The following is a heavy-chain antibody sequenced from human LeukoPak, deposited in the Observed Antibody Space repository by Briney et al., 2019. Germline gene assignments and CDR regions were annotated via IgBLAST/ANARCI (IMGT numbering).Heavy chain of an antibody. J-gene: IGHJ4*02. CDR3: ARAQNPYDSSGYYGY. V-gene: IGHV3-30-3*01. Sequence: QPGRSLRLSCAASGFTFSSYAMHWVRQAPGKGLEWVAVISYDGSKKYYADSVKGRFTISRDNSKNTLYLQMNSLRAEDTAVYYCARAQNPYDSSGYYGYWGQGTLVTVSS. D-gene: IGHD3-22*01. CDR2: ISYDGSKK. CDR1: GFTFSSYA.